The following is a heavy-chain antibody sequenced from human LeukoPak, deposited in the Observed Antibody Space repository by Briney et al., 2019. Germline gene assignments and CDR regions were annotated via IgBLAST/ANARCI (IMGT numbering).Heavy chain of an antibody. CDR2: IYYNGGT. CDR1: GGSIISGDYY. D-gene: IGHD1-26*01. V-gene: IGHV4-31*01. J-gene: IGHJ4*02. CDR3: VRSRNSEQYSFDY. Sequence: SQTLSLTCTLAGGSIISGDYYWTWIRHHPGKGLEWIVYIYYNGGTYYNPSLKSQVTISADTSKNQFSLQLTSVTGADTAMYYCVRSRNSEQYSFDYWGQGGLVTVSS.